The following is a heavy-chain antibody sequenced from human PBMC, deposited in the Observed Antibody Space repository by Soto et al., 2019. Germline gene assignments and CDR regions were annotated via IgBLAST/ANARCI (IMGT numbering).Heavy chain of an antibody. V-gene: IGHV4-34*01. CDR2: INDTGNI. Sequence: QVQLQQWGAGLLKPSETLSLTCAVYGGSFSGYQWTWIRQTPGKGLEWIGEINDTGNINYNPSLKSRVTIFKDTPTKQTSLNLSSVAAAVTAVYYCARGLIVWFGELSRRGGYYYYMDVWGKGTTVTVSS. CDR1: GGSFSGYQ. CDR3: ARGLIVWFGELSRRGGYYYYMDV. J-gene: IGHJ6*03. D-gene: IGHD3-10*01.